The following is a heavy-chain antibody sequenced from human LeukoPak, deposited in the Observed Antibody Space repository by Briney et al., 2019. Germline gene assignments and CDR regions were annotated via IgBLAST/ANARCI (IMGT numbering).Heavy chain of an antibody. J-gene: IGHJ4*02. D-gene: IGHD3-22*01. CDR2: ISSGSSTI. V-gene: IGHV3-48*01. CDR1: GFTFSSYS. Sequence: GGSLRLSCAASGFTFSSYSMKWVRQAPGKGLEWVSYISSGSSTIYYADSVKGRFTISRDNAKNSLYLQMNSLRADDTAVYYCARSTYYYDSSGYLYPSFFDYWGQGNLVTVSS. CDR3: ARSTYYYDSSGYLYPSFFDY.